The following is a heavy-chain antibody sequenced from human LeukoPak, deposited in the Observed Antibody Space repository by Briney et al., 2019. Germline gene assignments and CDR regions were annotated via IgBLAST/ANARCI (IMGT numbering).Heavy chain of an antibody. J-gene: IGHJ4*02. CDR2: LRGDGET. V-gene: IGHV3-23*01. CDR1: GLSFTSFA. D-gene: IGHD3-16*01. CDR3: ARASWVSSAVAVR. Sequence: GGSLRLSCAASGLSFTSFAMSWVRQAPVRGPEWVSSLRGDGETFYADSVRGRFTLSRDDSRNTVYLQLNNLRVEDTAIYYCARASWVSSAVAVRWGQGTQVTVSS.